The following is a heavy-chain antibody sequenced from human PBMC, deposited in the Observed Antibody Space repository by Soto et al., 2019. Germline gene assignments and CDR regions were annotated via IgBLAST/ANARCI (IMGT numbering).Heavy chain of an antibody. CDR1: GGSISSYY. CDR3: AREHGDYGRVLVNWFGP. J-gene: IGHJ5*02. Sequence: ASETLSLTCTVSGGSISSYYWSWIRQPPGKGLEWIGYIYYSGSTNYNPSLKSRVTISVDTSKNQFSLKLSSVTAADTAVYYCAREHGDYGRVLVNWFGPWGQGTLVTVSS. V-gene: IGHV4-59*01. CDR2: IYYSGST. D-gene: IGHD4-17*01.